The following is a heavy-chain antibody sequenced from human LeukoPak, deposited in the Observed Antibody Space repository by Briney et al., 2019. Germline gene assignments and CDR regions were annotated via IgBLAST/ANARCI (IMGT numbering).Heavy chain of an antibody. V-gene: IGHV3-21*01. CDR1: GFTFSSYS. J-gene: IGHJ4*02. CDR2: ISSSSSYI. D-gene: IGHD3-3*01. CDR3: ARAYDFWSGSDY. Sequence: GGSLRLSCAASGFTFSSYSMNWVRQAPGKGLEWVSSISSSSSYIYYADSVKGRFTISRDNAKNSLYLQMTSLRAEDTAVYYCARAYDFWSGSDYWGQGTLVTVSS.